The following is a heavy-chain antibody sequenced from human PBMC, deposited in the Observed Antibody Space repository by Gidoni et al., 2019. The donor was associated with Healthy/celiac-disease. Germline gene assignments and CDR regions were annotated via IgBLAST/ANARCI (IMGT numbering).Heavy chain of an antibody. J-gene: IGHJ5*02. Sequence: QVQLQQWGAGLLTPSETLSLTCAVYGGSFSCYYWIWIRQPPGKGLEWIGEINHSGSTNYNPSLKSRVTISVDTSKNQFSLKLSSVTAADTAVYYCARGANTGPRTYYYDRVSWFDPWGQGTLVTVSS. CDR3: ARGANTGPRTYYYDRVSWFDP. CDR2: INHSGST. V-gene: IGHV4-34*01. D-gene: IGHD3-22*01. CDR1: GGSFSCYY.